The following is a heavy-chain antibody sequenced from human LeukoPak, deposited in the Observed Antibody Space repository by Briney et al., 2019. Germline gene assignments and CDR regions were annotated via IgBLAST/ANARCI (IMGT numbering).Heavy chain of an antibody. V-gene: IGHV4-59*01. CDR1: GGSISSYY. D-gene: IGHD3-22*01. Sequence: SETLSLTCTVSGGSISSYYWSWIRQPPGKGLEGIGYIYYSWSTNYNPSLMSRVTISVDTSKNQFSLKLSSVTAADTAVYYCARVVYYDSSGYYRRLYYYYYYMDVWGKGTTVTVSS. CDR3: ARVVYYDSSGYYRRLYYYYYYMDV. CDR2: IYYSWST. J-gene: IGHJ6*03.